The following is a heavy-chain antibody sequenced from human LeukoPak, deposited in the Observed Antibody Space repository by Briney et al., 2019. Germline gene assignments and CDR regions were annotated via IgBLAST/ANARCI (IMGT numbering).Heavy chain of an antibody. J-gene: IGHJ6*02. Sequence: AGGSLRLSCAASGFTLSSYWMHWVRQARGKGLVWVSRINNDGSSISYADSVKGRFTISRDNAKNTLYLQMNSLRAEDTAVFYCARGPNYYFGMDVWGQGTTVAVSS. CDR2: INNDGSSI. CDR1: GFTLSSYW. CDR3: ARGPNYYFGMDV. V-gene: IGHV3-74*01.